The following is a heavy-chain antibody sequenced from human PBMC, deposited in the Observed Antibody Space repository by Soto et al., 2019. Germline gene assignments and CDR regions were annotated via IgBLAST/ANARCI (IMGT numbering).Heavy chain of an antibody. Sequence: QVQLVQSGAEVKKPGSSVKVSCKASGGTFSSYAISWVRQAPGQGLEWMGGIIPIFGTANYAQKFQGRVTITADESTSTADMELSSLRSEDTAVDYCAREYRFSGSWPQFDYWGQGTRVAVSS. D-gene: IGHD1-26*01. CDR1: GGTFSSYA. J-gene: IGHJ4*02. V-gene: IGHV1-69*01. CDR3: AREYRFSGSWPQFDY. CDR2: IIPIFGTA.